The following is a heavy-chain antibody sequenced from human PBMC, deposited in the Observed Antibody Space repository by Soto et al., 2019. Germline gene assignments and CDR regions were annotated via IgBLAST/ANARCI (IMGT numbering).Heavy chain of an antibody. J-gene: IGHJ4*02. CDR1: GFSLNTSAVG. D-gene: IGHD2-8*01. V-gene: IGHV2-5*02. CDR3: AHLYGGRWFEY. Sequence: QITLKESGPTLVKPTQTLTLTCTFSGFSLNTSAVGVGWIRQPPGKALEWIGVIYLDDDKRYSPSLKSRLTITKDTSKNQVVLIMTNMDPVDTGTYYWAHLYGGRWFEYWGQGTLVTVSS. CDR2: IYLDDDK.